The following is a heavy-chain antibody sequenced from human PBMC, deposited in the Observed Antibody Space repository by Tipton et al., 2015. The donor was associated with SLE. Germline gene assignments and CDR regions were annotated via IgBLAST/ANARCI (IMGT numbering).Heavy chain of an antibody. J-gene: IGHJ5*02. CDR2: IYYSGST. V-gene: IGHV4-59*01. Sequence: TLSLTCAVYGGSFSGYYWSWIRQPPGKGLEWIGYIYYSGSTNYNPSLKSRVTISVDTSKNQFSLKLSSVTAADTAVYYCAGGAGVVVPAAIRGGWFDPWGQGTLVTVSS. D-gene: IGHD2-2*02. CDR3: AGGAGVVVPAAIRGGWFDP. CDR1: GGSFSGYY.